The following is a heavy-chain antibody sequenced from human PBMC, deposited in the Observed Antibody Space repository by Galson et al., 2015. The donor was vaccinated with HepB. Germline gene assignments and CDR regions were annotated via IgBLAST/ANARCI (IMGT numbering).Heavy chain of an antibody. CDR3: ARDPYFDY. Sequence: SLRLSCAASGFDFSYYVMSWVRQAPGKGPEWVSGITVSGGTTDYADSVRGRFIISRDNSKSMLYLQMNSLRAEDTALYYCARDPYFDYWGQGVLLTVSS. CDR1: GFDFSYYV. J-gene: IGHJ4*02. CDR2: ITVSGGTT. V-gene: IGHV3-23*01.